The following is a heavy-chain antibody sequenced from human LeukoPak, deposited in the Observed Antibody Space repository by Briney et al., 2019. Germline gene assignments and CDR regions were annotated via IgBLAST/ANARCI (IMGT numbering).Heavy chain of an antibody. Sequence: ASVKVSCKASGYTFTGYYMHWVRQAPGQGLEWMGWINPNSGGTNYAQKFQGRVTMTRDTSISTAYMELSRLRSDDTAVYYCARLRGFGADCYYYYMDVWGKGTTVTVSS. J-gene: IGHJ6*03. V-gene: IGHV1-2*02. CDR2: INPNSGGT. CDR1: GYTFTGYY. D-gene: IGHD3-10*01. CDR3: ARLRGFGADCYYYYMDV.